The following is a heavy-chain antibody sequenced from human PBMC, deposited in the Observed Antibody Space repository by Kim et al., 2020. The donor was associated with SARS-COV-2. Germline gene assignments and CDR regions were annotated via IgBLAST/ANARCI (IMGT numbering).Heavy chain of an antibody. CDR2: ISAYNGNT. V-gene: IGHV1-18*01. CDR3: ARASPVGYYDSSGYYYFDY. D-gene: IGHD3-22*01. CDR1: GYTFTSYG. J-gene: IGHJ4*02. Sequence: ASVKVSCKASGYTFTSYGISWVRQAPGQGLEWMGWISAYNGNTNYAQKLQGRVTMTTDTSTSTAYMELRSLRSDDTAVYYCARASPVGYYDSSGYYYFDYWGQGTLVTVSS.